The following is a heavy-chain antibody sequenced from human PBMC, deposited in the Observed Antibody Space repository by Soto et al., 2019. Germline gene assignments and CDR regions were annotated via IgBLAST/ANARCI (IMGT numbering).Heavy chain of an antibody. CDR2: IIPIFGTA. CDR1: GGTFSSYA. J-gene: IGHJ6*02. V-gene: IGHV1-69*13. CDR3: ARSPGGGYDFWSGPYGLDV. D-gene: IGHD3-3*01. Sequence: SVKVSCKASGGTFSSYAISWVRQAPGQGLEWMGGIIPIFGTANYAQKFQGRVTITADESTSTAYMELSSLRSEDTAVYYCARSPGGGYDFWSGPYGLDVWGQGTTVTVSS.